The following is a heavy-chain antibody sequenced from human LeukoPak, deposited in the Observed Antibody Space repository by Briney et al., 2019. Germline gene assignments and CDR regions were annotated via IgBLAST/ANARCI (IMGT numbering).Heavy chain of an antibody. CDR2: VSGADGTT. Sequence: HPGGSLRLPCAASGFTFSAYGMSWVRQSPRKGLEWVSGVSGADGTTYYADSVKGRFTISRDNSKSTLYLQMNNLRAEDTAVYYCAKHWSYCSTTSCFFNYYYYYMDVWGKGTTVTVSS. CDR3: AKHWSYCSTTSCFFNYYYYYMDV. D-gene: IGHD2-2*01. CDR1: GFTFSAYG. J-gene: IGHJ6*03. V-gene: IGHV3-23*01.